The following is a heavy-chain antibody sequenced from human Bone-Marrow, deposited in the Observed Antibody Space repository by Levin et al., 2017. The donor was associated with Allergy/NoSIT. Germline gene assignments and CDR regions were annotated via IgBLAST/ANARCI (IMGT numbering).Heavy chain of an antibody. CDR1: EHSFSAYW. J-gene: IGHJ4*02. CDR3: ARQALCAAGPCGFDY. Sequence: GGSLRLSCQGSEHSFSAYWIGWVRQMPGKGLEWMGIVYPGDSDARYSPSFQGQVTISVDRSVNTAYLEWGSLQASDSAMYYCARQALCAAGPCGFDYWGQGTLVTVSS. D-gene: IGHD1-14*01. V-gene: IGHV5-51*01. CDR2: VYPGDSDA.